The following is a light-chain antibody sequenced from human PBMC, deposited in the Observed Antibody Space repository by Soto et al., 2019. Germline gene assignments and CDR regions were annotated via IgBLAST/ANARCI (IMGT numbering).Light chain of an antibody. Sequence: EIDLTQSPGTLSLSPGERATLSCRASQSVDSSFLGWYQQKPGQSPRLLIYAASSRASGIPDRFSGSGSGTDFTLSINGLDPEDLAVYYCQQYGTVPWTFGQGTKVDI. CDR3: QQYGTVPWT. CDR2: AAS. CDR1: QSVDSSF. V-gene: IGKV3-20*01. J-gene: IGKJ1*01.